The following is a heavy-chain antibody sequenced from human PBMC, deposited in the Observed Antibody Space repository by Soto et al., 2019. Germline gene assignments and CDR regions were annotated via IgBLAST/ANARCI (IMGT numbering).Heavy chain of an antibody. J-gene: IGHJ4*02. Sequence: QVQLVQSGAEGKNPGASVNVSCKASGYTFTTYDISWVRQATGKGLEWRGGLSGNNGNTNYAQKLQGRVTMTRATSTSTDYMDLSSLRSDDTAVYYCARGGSGSGFDYWGQGTLVTVSS. V-gene: IGHV1-18*04. D-gene: IGHD3-10*01. CDR1: GYTFTTYD. CDR3: ARGGSGSGFDY. CDR2: LSGNNGNT.